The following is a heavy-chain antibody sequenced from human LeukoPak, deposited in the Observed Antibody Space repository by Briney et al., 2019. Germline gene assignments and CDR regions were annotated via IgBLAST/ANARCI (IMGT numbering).Heavy chain of an antibody. CDR3: ARGDQIEYSSSYYFDY. CDR1: GGTFSSYA. CDR2: IIPIFGTA. J-gene: IGHJ4*02. V-gene: IGHV1-69*05. Sequence: SVKVSCKASGGTFSSYAISWVRQAPGQGLEWMGGIIPIFGTANYAQKFQGRVTITTDESTSTAYMGLSSLRSEDTAVYYCARGDQIEYSSSYYFDYWGQGTLVTVSS. D-gene: IGHD6-6*01.